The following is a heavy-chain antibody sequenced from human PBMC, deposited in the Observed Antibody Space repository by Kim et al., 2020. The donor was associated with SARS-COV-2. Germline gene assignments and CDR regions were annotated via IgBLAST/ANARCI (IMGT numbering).Heavy chain of an antibody. V-gene: IGHV3-9*01. J-gene: IGHJ6*02. Sequence: GGSLRLSCAASGFIFGDYGMYWVRQTPGKGLEWVAGVSWNSGSIGYADSVKGRFTISRDNAKSSVYLQINSVRPEDTATYYCAKRYDSCYGFDVWGQGT. D-gene: IGHD3-22*01. CDR2: VSWNSGSI. CDR1: GFIFGDYG. CDR3: AKRYDSCYGFDV.